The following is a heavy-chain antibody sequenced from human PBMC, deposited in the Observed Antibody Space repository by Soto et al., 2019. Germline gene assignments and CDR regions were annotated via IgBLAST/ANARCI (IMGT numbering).Heavy chain of an antibody. CDR2: INLYNGNT. V-gene: IGHV1-18*01. CDR1: GYTFTTYG. Sequence: QVELVQSGAEVKKPGASVKVSCKASGYTFTTYGLNWVRQAPGQGLEWMGWINLYNGNTNYAQKVQGRVTMTRDTSTSTAYRELRSLRSDDTAVYYCARGYYDSRGLLDYWGQGSLVTVSS. J-gene: IGHJ4*02. CDR3: ARGYYDSRGLLDY. D-gene: IGHD3-22*01.